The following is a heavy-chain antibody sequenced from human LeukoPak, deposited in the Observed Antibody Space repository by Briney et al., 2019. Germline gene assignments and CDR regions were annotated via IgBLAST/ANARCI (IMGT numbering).Heavy chain of an antibody. CDR3: ARDRLTSGSYFFDY. V-gene: IGHV3-48*01. Sequence: GGSLRLSCAASAFTFSDYSMNWVRQAPGKGLEWISYINGRRSTTYYADSVRGRFTISRDNAKNSMYLQMNSLRAEDTAVYYCARDRLTSGSYFFDYWGQGTMVTVSS. CDR1: AFTFSDYS. CDR2: INGRRSTT. J-gene: IGHJ4*02. D-gene: IGHD1-26*01.